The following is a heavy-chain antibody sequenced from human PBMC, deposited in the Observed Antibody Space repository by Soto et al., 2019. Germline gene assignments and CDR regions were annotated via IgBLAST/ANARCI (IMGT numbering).Heavy chain of an antibody. D-gene: IGHD3-10*01. J-gene: IGHJ4*02. V-gene: IGHV3-30*03. Sequence: QVQLVASGGGVVQSGRSLSLSCAASGFTLSGHGLHWVRQAPGKGLEWVAVVTHDGTERHYPDSVKGRFTITRDISKNTFYLQMNSLRVEDTAMYYCAREKNSGYYRTVDYWGQGTLVTVSS. CDR2: VTHDGTER. CDR3: AREKNSGYYRTVDY. CDR1: GFTLSGHG.